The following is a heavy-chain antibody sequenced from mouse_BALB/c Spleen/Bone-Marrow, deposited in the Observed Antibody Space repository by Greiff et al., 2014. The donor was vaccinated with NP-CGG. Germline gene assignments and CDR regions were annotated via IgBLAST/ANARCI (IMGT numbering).Heavy chain of an antibody. CDR3: AREGLRRRAAMDY. V-gene: IGHV5-9-4*01. Sequence: EVMLVESGGGLVKPGGSLKLSCAASGFTFSSYAMSWVRQSPEKRLEWVAEISSGGSYTYYPDTVTGRFTISRDNAKNTVYLEMSSLRSEDTAMYYCAREGLRRRAAMDYWGQGTSVTVSS. CDR2: ISSGGSYT. CDR1: GFTFSSYA. J-gene: IGHJ4*01. D-gene: IGHD2-4*01.